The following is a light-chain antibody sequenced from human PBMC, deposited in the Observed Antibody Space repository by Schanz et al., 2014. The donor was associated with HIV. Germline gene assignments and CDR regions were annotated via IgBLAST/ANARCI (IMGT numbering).Light chain of an antibody. CDR3: ATWDDGLKGWV. J-gene: IGLJ3*02. Sequence: QSVLTQPPSVSGAPGQRVAISCTGSSSNIGAEYDIHWSQQPPGTAPKLLIYDNTNRPSGVPDRFSGSQSGTSASLAISGLQSEDEAVYYCATWDDGLKGWVFGGGTKLTVL. CDR1: SSNIGAEYD. CDR2: DNT. V-gene: IGLV1-40*01.